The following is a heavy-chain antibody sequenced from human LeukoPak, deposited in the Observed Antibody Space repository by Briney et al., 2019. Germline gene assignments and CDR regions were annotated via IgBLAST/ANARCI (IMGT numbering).Heavy chain of an antibody. J-gene: IGHJ4*02. Sequence: QSGGSLKLSCAASGFTFSSYAMSWVRQAPGKGLEWVSAISGSGGSTYYADSVKGRFTISRDNSKNTVNLQLGSLRIEDTAVYHCARMTLYGSGTVHWGQGILVTVSS. CDR1: GFTFSSYA. V-gene: IGHV3-23*01. CDR2: ISGSGGST. CDR3: ARMTLYGSGTVH. D-gene: IGHD3-10*01.